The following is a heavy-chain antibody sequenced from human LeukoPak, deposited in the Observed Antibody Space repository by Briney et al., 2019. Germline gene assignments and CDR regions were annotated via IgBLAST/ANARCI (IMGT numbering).Heavy chain of an antibody. J-gene: IGHJ4*02. CDR2: IYPGDSDT. CDR1: GYSFTSYW. Sequence: GESLKISCKGSGYSFTSYWIGWVRQMPGKGLEWMGIIYPGDSDTRYSPSFQGQVTISADKFISTAYLQWSSLKASDSAIYYCARFFGATSYHIDYWGRGTLVTVSS. D-gene: IGHD1-26*01. V-gene: IGHV5-51*01. CDR3: ARFFGATSYHIDY.